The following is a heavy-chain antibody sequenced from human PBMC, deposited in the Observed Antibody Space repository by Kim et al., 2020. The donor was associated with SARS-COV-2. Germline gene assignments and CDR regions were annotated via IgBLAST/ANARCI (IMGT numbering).Heavy chain of an antibody. CDR1: GGSISSSSYY. D-gene: IGHD2-15*01. Sequence: SETLSLTCTVSGGSISSSSYYWGWIRQPPGKGLEWIGSIYYSGSTYYNPSLKSRVTISVDTSKNQFSLKLSSVTAADTAVYYCAVVVAATRSLNWFDPWG. J-gene: IGHJ5*02. CDR2: IYYSGST. V-gene: IGHV4-39*01. CDR3: AVVVAATRSLNWFDP.